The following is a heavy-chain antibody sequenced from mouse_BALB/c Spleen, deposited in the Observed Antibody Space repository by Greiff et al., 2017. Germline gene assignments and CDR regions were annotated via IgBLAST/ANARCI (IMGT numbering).Heavy chain of an antibody. Sequence: VKLMESGPGLVAPSQSLSITCTVSGFSLSRYSVHWVRQPPGKGLEWLGMIWGGGSTDYNSALKSRLSISKDNSKSQVFLKMNSLQTDDTAMYYCARNLPYDTPFDYWGQGTTLTVSS. D-gene: IGHD2-3*01. CDR2: IWGGGST. CDR3: ARNLPYDTPFDY. J-gene: IGHJ2*01. CDR1: GFSLSRYS. V-gene: IGHV2-6-4*01.